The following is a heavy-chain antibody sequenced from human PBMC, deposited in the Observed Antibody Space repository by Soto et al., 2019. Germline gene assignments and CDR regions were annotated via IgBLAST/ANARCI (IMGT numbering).Heavy chain of an antibody. CDR1: GFTFSSYG. D-gene: IGHD1-7*01. CDR2: IWYDGSNK. Sequence: GESLKISCAASGFTFSSYGMHWVRQAPGKGLEWVAVIWYDGSNKYYADSVKGRFTISRDNSKNTLYLQMNSLRAEDTAVYYCVPLGGGGTTKYYYYYYMDVWGKGTTVTVSS. J-gene: IGHJ6*03. CDR3: VPLGGGGTTKYYYYYYMDV. V-gene: IGHV3-33*01.